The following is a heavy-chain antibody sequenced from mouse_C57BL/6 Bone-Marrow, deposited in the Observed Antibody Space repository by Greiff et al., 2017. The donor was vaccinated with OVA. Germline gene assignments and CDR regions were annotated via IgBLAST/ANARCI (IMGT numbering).Heavy chain of an antibody. Sequence: VQLQESGPGLVAPSQCLSITCTVSGFSLTSYGVRWVRPPPGPGLEWLGVIWGDGSTNYHSALISRLSISKDNSKSQVFLKLNSLQTDDTAAYDCAKRCDYDENYAMDYWGQGTSVTVSS. V-gene: IGHV2-3*01. D-gene: IGHD2-4*01. CDR2: IWGDGST. CDR1: GFSLTSYG. J-gene: IGHJ4*01. CDR3: AKRCDYDENYAMDY.